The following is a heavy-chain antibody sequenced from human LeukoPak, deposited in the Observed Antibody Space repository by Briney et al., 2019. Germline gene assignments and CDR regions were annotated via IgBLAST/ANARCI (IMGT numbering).Heavy chain of an antibody. Sequence: SETLSLTCAVSGGSFSGYYWSWIRQPPGKGLEWIGEINHSGSTNYNPSLKSRVTISVDTSKNQFSLKLSSVTAADTAVYYCARGFGYYDSSGYYYPFYYYYYMDVWGKGTTVTVSS. CDR3: ARGFGYYDSSGYYYPFYYYYYMDV. V-gene: IGHV4-34*01. D-gene: IGHD3-22*01. CDR1: GGSFSGYY. J-gene: IGHJ6*03. CDR2: INHSGST.